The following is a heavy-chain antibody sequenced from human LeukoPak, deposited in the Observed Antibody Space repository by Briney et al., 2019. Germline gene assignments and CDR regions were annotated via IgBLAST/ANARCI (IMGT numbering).Heavy chain of an antibody. J-gene: IGHJ4*02. V-gene: IGHV4-34*01. CDR3: ARGRANWDYDFDY. D-gene: IGHD1-7*01. CDR2: ASHAGIT. CDR1: GESFVGRH. Sequence: PSETLSATCAVFGESFVGRHWSWIRQSPGKGLEWLGEASHAGITNYNPSLKSRVSISVDTSKDQFSLTLTSVTAADTAVYYCARGRANWDYDFDYWGQGTPVTVS.